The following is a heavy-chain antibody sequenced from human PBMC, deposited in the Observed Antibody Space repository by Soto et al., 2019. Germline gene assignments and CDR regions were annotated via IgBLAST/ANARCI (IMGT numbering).Heavy chain of an antibody. J-gene: IGHJ5*02. D-gene: IGHD1-1*01. Sequence: SGGSLRLSCAAFGFTISSYAMSWVRQAPGKGLEWVSAISSSSGYIYYADSVKGRFTISRDNAKNSLYLQMNSLRAEDTAVYYCARDGSRVQLEPHWFDPWGQGTLVNVSS. CDR1: GFTISSYA. V-gene: IGHV3-21*01. CDR3: ARDGSRVQLEPHWFDP. CDR2: ISSSSGYI.